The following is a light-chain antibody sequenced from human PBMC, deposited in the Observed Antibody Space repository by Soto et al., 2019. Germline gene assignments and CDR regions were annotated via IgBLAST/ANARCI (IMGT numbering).Light chain of an antibody. V-gene: IGKV3-15*01. CDR3: QQYNTWPPT. CDR2: RTS. Sequence: EVVMTQSPATLSLSPGERATLSCRASQSISSNLAWYQQKPGQAPRLLMFRTSSRATGFPARFSGSGSGTEFTLAINSLQSEGFAVYWCQQYNTWPPTFGPGTKVDIK. CDR1: QSISSN. J-gene: IGKJ3*01.